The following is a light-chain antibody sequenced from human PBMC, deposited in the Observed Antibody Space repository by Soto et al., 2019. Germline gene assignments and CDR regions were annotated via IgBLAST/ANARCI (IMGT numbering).Light chain of an antibody. J-gene: IGKJ4*01. CDR1: QSIRSY. Sequence: DIQMTQSPSSLSASVGDRVTITCRASQSIRSYLNWYQQKPGKAPKLLIDFASTLQSGVPSRFSGSGSGTDFTLTIISLQPADFATYYCQQTYNTPLTFGGGTKVQIK. V-gene: IGKV1-39*01. CDR2: FAS. CDR3: QQTYNTPLT.